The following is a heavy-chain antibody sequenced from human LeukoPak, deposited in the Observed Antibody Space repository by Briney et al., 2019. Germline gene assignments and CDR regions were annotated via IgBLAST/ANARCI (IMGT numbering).Heavy chain of an antibody. CDR3: AKAVDVVVVAATYYFDF. Sequence: GGSLRLSCAASGFTFSSYWMHWVRQAPGKGLVWVSRINSDGSSTHYANSVKGRFAISRDNSKNTLYLQMDSLRAEDTAVYYCAKAVDVVVVAATYYFDFWGQGSLVTVAS. J-gene: IGHJ4*02. CDR1: GFTFSSYW. CDR2: INSDGSST. V-gene: IGHV3-74*01. D-gene: IGHD2-15*01.